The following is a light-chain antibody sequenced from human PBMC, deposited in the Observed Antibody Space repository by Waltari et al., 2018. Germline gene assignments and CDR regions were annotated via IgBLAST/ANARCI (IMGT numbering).Light chain of an antibody. CDR3: QQYYGSPPT. CDR2: WAS. Sequence: DIVLTQPPLPLAVSLGEGANPNSQSSQIVIYTSNYKNSLAWYQQKPGQSPKLLIYWASTRESGVPDRFSGSGSGTDFTLTISSLQAEDVAVYYCQQYYGSPPTFGGGTKVEIK. CDR1: QIVIYTSNYKNS. V-gene: IGKV4-1*01. J-gene: IGKJ4*02.